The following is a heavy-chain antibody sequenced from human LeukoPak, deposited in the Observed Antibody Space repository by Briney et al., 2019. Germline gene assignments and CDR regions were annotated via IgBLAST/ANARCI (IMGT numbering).Heavy chain of an antibody. CDR2: INHSGST. J-gene: IGHJ4*02. Sequence: PSETLSLTYAVYGGSFSGYYWSWIRQPPGKGLEWIGEINHSGSTNYNPSLKSRVTISVDTSKNQFSLKLSSVTAADTAVYYCARGGYSGYDFDYWGQGTLVTVSS. V-gene: IGHV4-34*01. CDR3: ARGGYSGYDFDY. D-gene: IGHD5-12*01. CDR1: GGSFSGYY.